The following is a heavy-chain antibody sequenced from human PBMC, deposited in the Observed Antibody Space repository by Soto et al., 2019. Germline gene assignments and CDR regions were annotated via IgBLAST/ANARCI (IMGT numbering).Heavy chain of an antibody. CDR1: GGTFSSYA. CDR3: ARALIDRTGGYGMEF. Sequence: GASVKVSCKASGGTFSSYAISWVRQAPGQGLEWMGGIIPIFGTANYAQKFQGRVTITADESTSTAYMELSSLRSEDTAVYYCARALIDRTGGYGMEFWGQGTTVTVFS. J-gene: IGHJ6*02. CDR2: IIPIFGTA. D-gene: IGHD1-26*01. V-gene: IGHV1-69*13.